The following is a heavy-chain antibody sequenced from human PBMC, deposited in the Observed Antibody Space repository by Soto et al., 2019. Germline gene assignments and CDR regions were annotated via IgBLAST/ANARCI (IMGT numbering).Heavy chain of an antibody. CDR2: IIPIFGTA. CDR1: GGTFSSYA. CDR3: AREREYSSSSAWFDP. D-gene: IGHD6-6*01. Sequence: SVKVSCKASGGTFSSYAISWVRQAPGQGLEWMGGIIPIFGTANYAQKFQGRVTITADESTSTAYMELSSLRSEDTAVYYCAREREYSSSSAWFDPWGLGILVTVSS. V-gene: IGHV1-69*13. J-gene: IGHJ5*02.